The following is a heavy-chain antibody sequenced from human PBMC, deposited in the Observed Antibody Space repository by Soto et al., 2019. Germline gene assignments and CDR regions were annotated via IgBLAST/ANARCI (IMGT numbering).Heavy chain of an antibody. D-gene: IGHD6-19*01. Sequence: QVQLVESGGGGVQPGRSLRLSCASSGFTFSSYGMHWVRQAPGKGLEWVAVISYDGSNKYYADSVQGRFTISRDNYQNTLYLKMNRLRAEDTAVYYCAKEFDSSGWYRYYYYGMDVWGQGTTVTVSS. CDR1: GFTFSSYG. V-gene: IGHV3-30*18. CDR3: AKEFDSSGWYRYYYYGMDV. CDR2: ISYDGSNK. J-gene: IGHJ6*02.